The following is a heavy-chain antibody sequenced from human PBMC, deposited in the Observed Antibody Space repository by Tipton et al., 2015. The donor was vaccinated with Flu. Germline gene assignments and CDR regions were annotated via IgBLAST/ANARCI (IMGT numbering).Heavy chain of an antibody. J-gene: IGHJ5*02. CDR2: INPNGNA. CDR1: GDSISSRYY. CDR3: ARRDFSNYVSEPKNWFDP. Sequence: LRLSCAVSGDSISSRYYWAWIRQPPGRGLEWIGNINPNGNAYHNPSLKSRVTISVDGSKNRFSLKVSSVTAADTAVYYCARRDFSNYVSEPKNWFDPWGQGTLVTVSS. D-gene: IGHD4-11*01. V-gene: IGHV4-38-2*01.